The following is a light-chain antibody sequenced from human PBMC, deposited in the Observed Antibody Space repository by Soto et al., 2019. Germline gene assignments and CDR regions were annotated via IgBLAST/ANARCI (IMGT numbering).Light chain of an antibody. CDR1: SSNIGSNT. V-gene: IGLV1-44*01. J-gene: IGLJ1*01. Sequence: QSVLTQPPSASGTPGQRVTISRSGSSSNIGSNTVNWYQQLPGTAPKLLIYSNNQRPSGVPDQFSGSKSGTSASLAISGLQSEDEADYYCAAWDDSLNGFYVFGTGTKVTVL. CDR2: SNN. CDR3: AAWDDSLNGFYV.